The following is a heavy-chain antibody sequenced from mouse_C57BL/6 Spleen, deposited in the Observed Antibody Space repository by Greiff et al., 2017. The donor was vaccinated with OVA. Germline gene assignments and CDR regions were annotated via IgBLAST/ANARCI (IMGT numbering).Heavy chain of an antibody. CDR2: FHPYNDDT. D-gene: IGHD2-4*01. CDR3: ARGGLRRGFGYAMDY. J-gene: IGHJ4*01. Sequence: VQLQESGAELVKPGDSVKMSCKASGYTFTTYPLEWMKQNHGKSLEWIGNFHPYNDDTKYNEKFKGKATLTVEKSSSTVYLELSRVTSDDAAVYYCARGGLRRGFGYAMDYGGQGTSVTVSS. V-gene: IGHV1-47*01. CDR1: GYTFTTYP.